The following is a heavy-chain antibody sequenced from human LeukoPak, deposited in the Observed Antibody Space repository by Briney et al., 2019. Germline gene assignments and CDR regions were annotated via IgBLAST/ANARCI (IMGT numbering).Heavy chain of an antibody. D-gene: IGHD4-23*01. J-gene: IGHJ6*03. Sequence: PGGSLRLSCAASGFTFDDYGMSWVRQAPGKGLEWVSGINWNGGNTDYADSVKGRFTISRDNAKNSLYLQMNSLRAEDTALYYCVRGSTVVSRGYFYYYMDVWAKGPRSPSP. CDR1: GFTFDDYG. CDR3: VRGSTVVSRGYFYYYMDV. V-gene: IGHV3-20*04. CDR2: INWNGGNT.